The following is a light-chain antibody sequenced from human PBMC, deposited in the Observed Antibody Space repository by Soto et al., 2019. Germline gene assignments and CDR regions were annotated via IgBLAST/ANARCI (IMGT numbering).Light chain of an antibody. CDR2: KAS. Sequence: IQMIQSSSNLSASVGDRVTITCLASQSISTWLAWYQQKPGKAPKLLIYKASGLESGVPSRFSGSGSGTDFTLTISSLQPDDFATYYCQQYNSYSPLTFGGGTKVDIK. J-gene: IGKJ4*01. V-gene: IGKV1-5*03. CDR3: QQYNSYSPLT. CDR1: QSISTW.